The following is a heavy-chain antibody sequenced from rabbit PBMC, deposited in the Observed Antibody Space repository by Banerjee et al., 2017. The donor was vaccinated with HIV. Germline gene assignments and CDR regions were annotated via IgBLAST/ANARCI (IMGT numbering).Heavy chain of an antibody. CDR1: GFSFSSSYC. CDR2: IYAGSGNT. V-gene: IGHV1S45*01. J-gene: IGHJ4*01. CDR3: ARSAGYGYDGYGYFNL. Sequence: QEQLEESGGDLVKPEGSLTLTCTASGFSFSSSYCMCWVRQAPGKGLEWIGCIYAGSGNTWSASWAKGRFTISKTSSTTVTLQMTSLTAADTATYFCARSAGYGYDGYGYFNLWGPGTLVTVS. D-gene: IGHD6-1*01.